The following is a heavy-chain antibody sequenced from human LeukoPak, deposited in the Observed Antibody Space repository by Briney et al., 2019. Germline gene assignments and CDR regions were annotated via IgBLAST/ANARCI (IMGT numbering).Heavy chain of an antibody. J-gene: IGHJ4*02. CDR1: GGSISSGDYY. D-gene: IGHD2-2*01. CDR2: IYYSGST. V-gene: IGHV4-30-4*01. CDR3: ASIYCSSTSCYGFDY. Sequence: SQSLSLTCTVSGGSISSGDYYWSWIRQPPGKGLEWIAYIYYSGSTYDNPSLKSRVTISVDTSKNQFSLKLSSVTAAATAVYCCASIYCSSTSCYGFDYWGQGTLVTVSS.